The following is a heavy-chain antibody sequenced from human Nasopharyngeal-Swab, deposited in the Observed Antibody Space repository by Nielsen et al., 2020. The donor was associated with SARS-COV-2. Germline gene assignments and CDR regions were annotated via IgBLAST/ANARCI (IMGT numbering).Heavy chain of an antibody. J-gene: IGHJ4*02. Sequence: ASVKVSCKASGYTFISYGISWVRQAPGQGLEWMGWMSAYNGNTNYAQKFQGRVTMTTDTSTRTAYMELRSLRSDDTAVYYCARDERSGTFTDWGQGTLVTVSS. CDR3: ARDERSGTFTD. CDR1: GYTFISYG. D-gene: IGHD1-7*01. V-gene: IGHV1-18*01. CDR2: MSAYNGNT.